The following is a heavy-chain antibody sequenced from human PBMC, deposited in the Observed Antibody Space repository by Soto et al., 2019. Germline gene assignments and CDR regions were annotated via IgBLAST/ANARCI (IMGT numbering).Heavy chain of an antibody. CDR3: AKDYVLRYFDWTPESDYYYYGMDV. V-gene: IGHV3-23*01. CDR1: GFTFSSYA. J-gene: IGHJ6*02. CDR2: ISGSGGST. Sequence: PGGSLRLSCPASGFTFSSYAMSWVRQAPGKGLEWVSAISGSGGSTYYADSVKGRCTISRDNSKNTLYLQMNSLRAEDTAVYYCAKDYVLRYFDWTPESDYYYYGMDVWGQGTTVTVSS. D-gene: IGHD3-9*01.